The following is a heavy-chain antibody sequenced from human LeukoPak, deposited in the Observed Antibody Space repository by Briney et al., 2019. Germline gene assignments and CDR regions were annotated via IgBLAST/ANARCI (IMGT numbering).Heavy chain of an antibody. CDR3: ARWDQGAADY. J-gene: IGHJ4*02. Sequence: PGGSLRLSCAASGFTFSSYAMSWVRQAPGKGLELVSAISGSGGSTYYADSQKGRFPISRHNPKHTLYLQMNSLRPEEAAVYYCARWDQGAADYWGQGTLVTVSS. CDR1: GFTFSSYA. V-gene: IGHV3-23*01. D-gene: IGHD1-26*01. CDR2: ISGSGGST.